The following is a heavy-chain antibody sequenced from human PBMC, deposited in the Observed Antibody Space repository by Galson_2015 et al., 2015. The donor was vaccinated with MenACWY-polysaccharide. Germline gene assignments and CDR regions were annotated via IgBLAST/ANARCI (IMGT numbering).Heavy chain of an antibody. D-gene: IGHD5-12*01. V-gene: IGHV3-23*01. CDR1: GFTFSSYA. CDR2: MSGSGGST. CDR3: ARLSGYTYRSPYYSDY. J-gene: IGHJ4*02. Sequence: SLRLSCAAAGFTFSSYAMSWVRQAPGKGLEWVSSMSGSGGSTYYGDSVEGRFTISRDNSKNTLYLQMNSLRAEDTAIYYCARLSGYTYRSPYYSDYWGQGTLVTVSS.